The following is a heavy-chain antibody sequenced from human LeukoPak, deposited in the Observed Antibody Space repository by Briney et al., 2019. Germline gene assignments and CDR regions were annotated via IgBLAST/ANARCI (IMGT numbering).Heavy chain of an antibody. CDR2: INAGNGNT. V-gene: IGHV1-3*03. D-gene: IGHD6-13*01. J-gene: IGHJ4*02. Sequence: ASVKVSCKASGYTFTDYIMHWVRQAPGQRLEWMGWINAGNGNTKYSQEFQDRVTITRDTSASTAYMELSSLRSEDMAVYYCARSGYSSSWYFWHWGQGTLVTVSS. CDR3: ARSGYSSSWYFWH. CDR1: GYTFTDYI.